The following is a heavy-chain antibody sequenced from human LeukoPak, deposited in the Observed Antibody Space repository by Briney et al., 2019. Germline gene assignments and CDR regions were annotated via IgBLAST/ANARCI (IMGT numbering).Heavy chain of an antibody. CDR1: GGSISSSSYY. Sequence: SETLSLTCTVSGGSISSSSYYWGWIRQPPGKGLEWIGYIYYSGSTYYNPSLKSRVTISVDTSKNQFSLKLSSVTAADTAVYYCARGSNYYDSSGYYSRTARSSGNWFDPWGQGTLVTVSS. CDR2: IYYSGST. CDR3: ARGSNYYDSSGYYSRTARSSGNWFDP. D-gene: IGHD3-22*01. V-gene: IGHV4-31*03. J-gene: IGHJ5*02.